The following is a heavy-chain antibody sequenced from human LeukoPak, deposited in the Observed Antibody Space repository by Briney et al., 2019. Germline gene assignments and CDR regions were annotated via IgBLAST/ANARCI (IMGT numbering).Heavy chain of an antibody. Sequence: PGGSLRLSCAASGFILSNYRMNWVRQAPGKGLEWVAFLRFDGSDKYDADSVKGRFTISRDNSKNTLYLQMNSLRAEDTAVYYCAKVNYDFWSGYSYYYYMDVWGKGTTVTVSS. D-gene: IGHD3-3*01. V-gene: IGHV3-30*02. CDR2: LRFDGSDK. J-gene: IGHJ6*03. CDR1: GFILSNYR. CDR3: AKVNYDFWSGYSYYYYMDV.